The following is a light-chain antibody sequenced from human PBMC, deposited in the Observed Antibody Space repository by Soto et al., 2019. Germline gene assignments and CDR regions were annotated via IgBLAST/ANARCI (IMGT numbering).Light chain of an antibody. J-gene: IGKJ2*01. CDR3: QQRFNWPRFT. Sequence: EIVLTQSPATLSLSPGERATLSCRASQSVSSYLAWYQQKPGQAPRLLIYDASNRATGIPARFSGGGSGTDFTLTISSLVPEDVFVYYCQQRFNWPRFTFGQGTKLEIK. V-gene: IGKV3-11*01. CDR2: DAS. CDR1: QSVSSY.